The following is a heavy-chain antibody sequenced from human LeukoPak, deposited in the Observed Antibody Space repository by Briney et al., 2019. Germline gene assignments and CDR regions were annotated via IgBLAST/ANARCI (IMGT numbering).Heavy chain of an antibody. V-gene: IGHV4-30-4*08. J-gene: IGHJ3*02. D-gene: IGHD5-24*01. Sequence: SETLSLTCTVSGGSISVGTYYWSWVRQPPGKGLEGIGYIYYSGSTYYHPSLKSRVSISVDTSKNQFSLKLSPVTAADTAVYYCARDRDGYNLDAFDIWGQGTMVTISS. CDR2: IYYSGST. CDR3: ARDRDGYNLDAFDI. CDR1: GGSISVGTYY.